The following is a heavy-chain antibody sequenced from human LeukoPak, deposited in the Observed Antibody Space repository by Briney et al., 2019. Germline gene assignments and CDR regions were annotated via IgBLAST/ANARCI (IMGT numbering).Heavy chain of an antibody. Sequence: PGESLKISCQGSGYSFATYWIGWVRQMPGKGLEWMGIIYPRSSNTRYSPSFQGQVTISADTSINTAYLQWSTLKASDTAMYYCARLDSAGDWLYWGQGTLVTVSP. D-gene: IGHD2-21*02. CDR2: IYPRSSNT. CDR3: ARLDSAGDWLY. J-gene: IGHJ4*02. CDR1: GYSFATYW. V-gene: IGHV5-51*01.